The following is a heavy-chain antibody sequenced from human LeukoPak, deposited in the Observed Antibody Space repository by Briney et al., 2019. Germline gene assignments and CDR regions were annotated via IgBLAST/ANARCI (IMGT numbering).Heavy chain of an antibody. CDR1: GFIVSSNY. Sequence: PGGSLRLSCAASGFIVSSNYMTWVRQAPGKGLEGVSVIHNDGSTYYADSVKGRFTISRDNSKNTLYLQMNSLRVEDTAVYYCTALARDYWGQGILVTVSS. V-gene: IGHV3-53*01. CDR3: TALARDY. J-gene: IGHJ4*02. CDR2: IHNDGST. D-gene: IGHD3-3*02.